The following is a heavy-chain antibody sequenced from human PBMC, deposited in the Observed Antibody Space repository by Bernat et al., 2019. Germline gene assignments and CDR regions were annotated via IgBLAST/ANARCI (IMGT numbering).Heavy chain of an antibody. Sequence: QVQLQESGPGLVKPSETLSPTCTVSGGSISSYYWSWIRRPAGKGLEWIWRIYSSGNTNYNPSLKSRITMSLDTSENQFSLRLGSVTAADTAVYYCAREGSHFDLDYWGQGTLVTVSS. CDR2: IYSSGNT. D-gene: IGHD3-9*01. CDR3: AREGSHFDLDY. CDR1: GGSISSYY. V-gene: IGHV4-4*07. J-gene: IGHJ4*02.